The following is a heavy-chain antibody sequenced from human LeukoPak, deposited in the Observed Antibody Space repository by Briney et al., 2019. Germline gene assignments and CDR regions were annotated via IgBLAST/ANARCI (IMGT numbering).Heavy chain of an antibody. CDR3: ARWAQSGYKAGYDY. J-gene: IGHJ4*02. D-gene: IGHD3-3*01. V-gene: IGHV1-2*04. Sequence: GASVKVSCKASGYTFTGYYMHWVRQAPGQGLEWMGWINPNSGGTNYAQKFQGWVTMTRDTSISTAYMELSRLRSDDTAVYYCARWAQSGYKAGYDYWGQGTLVTVSS. CDR2: INPNSGGT. CDR1: GYTFTGYY.